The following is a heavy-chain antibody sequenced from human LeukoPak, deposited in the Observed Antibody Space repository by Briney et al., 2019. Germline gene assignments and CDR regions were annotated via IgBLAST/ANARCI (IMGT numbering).Heavy chain of an antibody. J-gene: IGHJ6*02. CDR2: INHSGST. CDR1: GGSFSNYY. D-gene: IGHD3-9*01. V-gene: IGHV4-34*01. CDR3: ARAGLRFFDWSNSYYYAMDV. Sequence: SETLSLTCAVYGGSFSNYYWSWIRQPPGKGLEWIGEINHSGSTNYNPSLKSRLTISVDTSKNQFSLKLISVTAADTAVYYCARAGLRFFDWSNSYYYAMDVWGQGTTVSVSS.